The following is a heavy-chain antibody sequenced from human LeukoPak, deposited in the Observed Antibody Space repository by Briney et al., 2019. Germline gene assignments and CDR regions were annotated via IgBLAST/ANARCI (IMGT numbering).Heavy chain of an antibody. J-gene: IGHJ4*02. D-gene: IGHD3-10*01. CDR3: ARGIGYYGSGSYYDY. CDR2: IYYSGST. CDR1: GGSISSSSYY. Sequence: AETLSLTCTVSGGSISSSSYYWGWIRQPPGKGLVWIGSIYYSGSTYYNPSLKSRVTISVDTSKNQFSLKLSSVTAADTAVYYCARGIGYYGSGSYYDYWGQGTLVTVSS. V-gene: IGHV4-39*01.